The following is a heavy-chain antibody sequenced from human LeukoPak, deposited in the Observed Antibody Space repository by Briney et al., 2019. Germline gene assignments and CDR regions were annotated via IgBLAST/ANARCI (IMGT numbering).Heavy chain of an antibody. D-gene: IGHD3-16*01. CDR1: GFTFSSYW. V-gene: IGHV3-7*03. CDR3: ARGGGLDV. J-gene: IGHJ6*02. CDR2: INHNGNVN. Sequence: PGGSLRLSCAASGFTFSSYWMNWARQAPGKGLEWVASINHNGNVNYYVDSVKGRFTISRDNAKNSLYLHMSNLRAEDTAVYLCARGGGLDVWGQGATVTVSS.